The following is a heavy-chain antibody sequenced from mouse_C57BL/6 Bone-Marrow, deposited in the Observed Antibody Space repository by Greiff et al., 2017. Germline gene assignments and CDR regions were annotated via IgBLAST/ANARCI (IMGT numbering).Heavy chain of an antibody. V-gene: IGHV1-75*01. CDR2: IFPGRGST. CDR3: AAYDSNYDLDWYFDV. D-gene: IGHD2-5*01. CDR1: GYTFTDYY. Sequence: VQLQQSGPELVKPGASVKISCKASGYTFTDYYINWVKQRPGQGLEWIGWIFPGRGSTDYNEKFKGKATLTVDKSSSTAYMLLSSLTADDSAVYFCAAYDSNYDLDWYFDVWGTGTTVTVSS. J-gene: IGHJ1*03.